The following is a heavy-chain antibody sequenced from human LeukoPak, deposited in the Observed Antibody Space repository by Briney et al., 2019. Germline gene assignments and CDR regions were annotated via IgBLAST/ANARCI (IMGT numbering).Heavy chain of an antibody. CDR2: IYYSGST. CDR1: GGSISSSSYY. V-gene: IGHV4-39*02. Sequence: SETLSLTCTVSGGSISSSSYYWGWIRQPPGKGLEWIGSIYYSGSTYYNPSLKSRVTISVDTSKNQFSLKLNSVTAADTAFYYCARDYSSGWYTPLYWGQGTLVTVSS. J-gene: IGHJ4*02. CDR3: ARDYSSGWYTPLY. D-gene: IGHD6-19*01.